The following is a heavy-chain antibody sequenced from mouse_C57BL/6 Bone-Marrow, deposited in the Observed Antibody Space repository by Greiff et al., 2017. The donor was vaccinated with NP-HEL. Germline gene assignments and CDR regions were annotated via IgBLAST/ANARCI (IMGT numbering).Heavy chain of an antibody. V-gene: IGHV1-82*01. CDR2: IYPGDGDT. D-gene: IGHD4-1*01. CDR1: GYAFSSSW. CDR3: ALLGRGMDY. Sequence: VMLVESGPELVKPGASVKISCKASGYAFSSSWMNWVKQRPGKGLEWIGRIYPGDGDTNYNGKFKGKATLTADKSSSTVYMQLSSLTSEDSAVYFCALLGRGMDYWGQGTSVTVSS. J-gene: IGHJ4*01.